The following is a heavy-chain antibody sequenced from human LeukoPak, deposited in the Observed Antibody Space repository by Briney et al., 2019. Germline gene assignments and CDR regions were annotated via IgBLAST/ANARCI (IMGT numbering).Heavy chain of an antibody. Sequence: PGGSLRLSCAASGFTFSSYSMNWVRQAPGKGLEWVSYISSSSSSTIYYADSVKGRFTISRDNAKNSLYLQMNSLRAEDTAVYYCARGTPKYSSSWYYFDYWGQGTLVTVSS. CDR1: GFTFSSYS. CDR2: ISSSSSSTI. J-gene: IGHJ4*02. V-gene: IGHV3-48*01. D-gene: IGHD6-13*01. CDR3: ARGTPKYSSSWYYFDY.